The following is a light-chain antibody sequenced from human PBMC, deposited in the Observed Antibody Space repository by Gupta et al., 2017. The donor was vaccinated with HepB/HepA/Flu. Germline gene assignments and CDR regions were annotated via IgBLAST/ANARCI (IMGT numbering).Light chain of an antibody. CDR1: TVAVPSGHS. V-gene: IGLV7-46*01. CDR2: DTT. CDR3: VGSYTDSRDYADSRV. J-gene: IGLJ3*02. Sequence: QAVVTQEPTLTVSPGGTVTLTCGSSTVAVPSGHSPYWFQQKPGQAPKALIYDTTSKSSLTPARFSGSLLGGKAALTLSGAQPEDYADYYCVGSYTDSRDYADSRVFGGGTRLTVL.